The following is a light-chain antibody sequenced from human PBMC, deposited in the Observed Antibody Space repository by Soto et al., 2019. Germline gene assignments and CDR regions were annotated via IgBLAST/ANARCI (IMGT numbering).Light chain of an antibody. V-gene: IGLV2-14*01. J-gene: IGLJ2*01. CDR3: SSYTSTTHVI. Sequence: QSALTQPASVSGSPGQSITISCTGSSSDVGGYGYVSWYQQYPGKAPKVMIYDVSNRPSGVSNRFSGSKSGNTASLTISGLQAEDEADYYCSSYTSTTHVIFGGGTKVTVL. CDR2: DVS. CDR1: SSDVGGYGY.